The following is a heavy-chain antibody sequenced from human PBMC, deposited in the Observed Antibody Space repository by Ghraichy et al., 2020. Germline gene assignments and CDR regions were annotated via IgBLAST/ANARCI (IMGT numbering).Heavy chain of an antibody. J-gene: IGHJ6*02. Sequence: SVKVSCKASGGTFNNYAVSWVRQVPGQGLEWMGGIIPMFGTTNYAERFQDRVTLSADESTSTVYMELSSLRSDDTAVIFCASGKLHSAMGTSVPYYYYDLEIWGHGTTVTVSS. CDR2: IIPMFGTT. CDR1: GGTFNNYA. D-gene: IGHD1/OR15-1a*01. V-gene: IGHV1-69*13. CDR3: ASGKLHSAMGTSVPYYYYDLEI.